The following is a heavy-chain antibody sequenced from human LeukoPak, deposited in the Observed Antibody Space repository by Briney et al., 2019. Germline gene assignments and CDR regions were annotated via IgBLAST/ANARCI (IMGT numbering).Heavy chain of an antibody. CDR3: GKTTVGYSSGQKPAWPVDY. Sequence: GGSLRLSCAASGFTFSSYWMHWVRQAPGKGLVWVPRINSDGSSTSYADSVKGRFTISRDNAKNTLYLQMNSLRAEDTAVYYCGKTTVGYSSGQKPAWPVDYWGQGTLVTVSS. CDR2: INSDGSST. V-gene: IGHV3-74*01. D-gene: IGHD5-18*01. CDR1: GFTFSSYW. J-gene: IGHJ4*02.